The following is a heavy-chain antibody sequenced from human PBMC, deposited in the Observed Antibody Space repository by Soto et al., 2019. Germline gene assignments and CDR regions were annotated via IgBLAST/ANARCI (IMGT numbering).Heavy chain of an antibody. J-gene: IGHJ4*02. Sequence: EVQLLESGGGLVQPGGSLRLSCAASGFTFSSYAMSWVRQAPGKGLEWVSAISGSGGSTYYADSVKGRFTISRDNSKNTLYLQMNSLRAEDTAVCYCAKLQYSGSYPRDYWGQGTLVTVSS. CDR1: GFTFSSYA. CDR2: ISGSGGST. D-gene: IGHD1-26*01. CDR3: AKLQYSGSYPRDY. V-gene: IGHV3-23*01.